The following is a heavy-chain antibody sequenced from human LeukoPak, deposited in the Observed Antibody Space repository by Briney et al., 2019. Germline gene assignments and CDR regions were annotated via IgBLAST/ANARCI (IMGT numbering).Heavy chain of an antibody. J-gene: IGHJ4*02. Sequence: GGSMRLSCAAAGFTFSSDGMHWVRQAPGKGLEWEAFIRYDGSNKYYADSVKGRFTISRDNSKDTLYLQMNSLRAEDTAVYYCAKVASSYSSSDYWGQGTLVTVSS. CDR1: GFTFSSDG. CDR2: IRYDGSNK. CDR3: AKVASSYSSSDY. D-gene: IGHD6-6*01. V-gene: IGHV3-30*02.